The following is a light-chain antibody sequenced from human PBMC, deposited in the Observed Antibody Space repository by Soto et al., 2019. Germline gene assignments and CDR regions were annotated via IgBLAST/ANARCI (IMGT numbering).Light chain of an antibody. J-gene: IGKJ1*01. CDR2: AAS. V-gene: IGKV1-39*01. Sequence: IQMPQSPSSVSASVVDRVTITCRASQSISSYLNWYQQKPGKAPKLLIYAASSLQSGLPSRFSGSGSVTYFTLTISRLQPDDFETYYCQHSNRYSEALGQGTKVDIK. CDR1: QSISSY. CDR3: QHSNRYSEA.